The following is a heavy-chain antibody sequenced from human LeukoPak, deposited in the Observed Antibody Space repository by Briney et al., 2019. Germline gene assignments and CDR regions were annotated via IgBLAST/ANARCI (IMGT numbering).Heavy chain of an antibody. D-gene: IGHD1-26*01. V-gene: IGHV3-15*01. Sequence: WGSLRLSCAASGFTFINAWMAWVRQAPGKGLEWVGRIKAKAHGGTIEYAAPVKGRFTISRDDSKNTLYLQMNSLKTEDTAVYYCTTDGVGVEGATYDNWGQGTLVSVSS. CDR3: TTDGVGVEGATYDN. CDR2: IKAKAHGGTI. J-gene: IGHJ4*02. CDR1: GFTFINAW.